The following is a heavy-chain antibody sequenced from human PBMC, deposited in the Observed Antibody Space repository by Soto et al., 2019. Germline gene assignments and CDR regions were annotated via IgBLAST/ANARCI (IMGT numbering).Heavy chain of an antibody. Sequence: QVQLVQSGAEVKKPGASVKVSCKASGYTFTSYGISWVRQAPGQGLEWMGWISAYNGNTNYAQKLQGRVTMTTDTSTSTAYMELRSLRSDDTTVYYCARDGMDFWSGYNDYYYYYYMDVWGKGTTVTVSS. CDR1: GYTFTSYG. J-gene: IGHJ6*03. CDR2: ISAYNGNT. CDR3: ARDGMDFWSGYNDYYYYYYMDV. D-gene: IGHD3-3*01. V-gene: IGHV1-18*01.